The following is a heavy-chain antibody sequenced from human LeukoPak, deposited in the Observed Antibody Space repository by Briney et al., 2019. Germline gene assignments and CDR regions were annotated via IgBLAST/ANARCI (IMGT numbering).Heavy chain of an antibody. Sequence: GGSLRLSCAVSGIALSNYGMTWVRQAPGKGLEWVAGISESGGRTNYADSVKGRFTISRDNPKNTLYLQMNSLRAEDTAVYFCAKRGVVVRVILVGFHKEAYYFDSWGQGALVTVSS. V-gene: IGHV3-23*01. CDR2: ISESGGRT. J-gene: IGHJ4*02. D-gene: IGHD3-10*01. CDR1: GIALSNYG. CDR3: AKRGVVVRVILVGFHKEAYYFDS.